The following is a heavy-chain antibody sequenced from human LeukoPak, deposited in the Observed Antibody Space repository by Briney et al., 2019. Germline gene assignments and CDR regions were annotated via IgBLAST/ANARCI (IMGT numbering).Heavy chain of an antibody. J-gene: IGHJ4*02. CDR2: ISSSSSYI. V-gene: IGHV3-21*01. Sequence: GGSLRLSCAASGFTFSSYSMNCVRQAPGKGLEWVSSISSSSSYIYYADSVKGRFTISRDNAKNSLYLQMNSLRAEDTAVYYCARRVSDGFLFDYWGQGTLVTVSS. CDR3: ARRVSDGFLFDY. CDR1: GFTFSSYS. D-gene: IGHD5-24*01.